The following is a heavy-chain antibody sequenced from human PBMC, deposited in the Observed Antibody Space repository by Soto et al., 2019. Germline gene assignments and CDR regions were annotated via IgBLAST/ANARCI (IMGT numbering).Heavy chain of an antibody. CDR1: GYTFTTYG. V-gene: IGHV1-18*01. Sequence: QVQLVQSGAEVKKPGASVRVSCKASGYTFTTYGISWVRQAPGQGLEWMGWISASNGNIYYGQKFKGRVTMTTDSFTSTAYMELSSLTADDTAVYYGARAPPYSSSGDSWGRGTLVTVSS. CDR3: ARAPPYSSSGDS. D-gene: IGHD6-13*01. CDR2: ISASNGNI. J-gene: IGHJ4*02.